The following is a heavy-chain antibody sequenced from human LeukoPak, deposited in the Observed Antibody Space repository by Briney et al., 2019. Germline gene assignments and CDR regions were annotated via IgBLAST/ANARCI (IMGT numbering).Heavy chain of an antibody. CDR2: INPNSGGT. V-gene: IGHV1-2*04. CDR1: GYTFTGYY. CDR3: ARERYYYGSGSYRYYYYGMDV. Sequence: ASVKVSCKPSGYTFTGYYIHWVRHAPGQGHEWMGWINPNSGGTNYAQKFQGWVTMTRDTSISTAYMELSRLRSDDTAVYYCARERYYYGSGSYRYYYYGMDVWGKGTTVTVSS. J-gene: IGHJ6*04. D-gene: IGHD3-10*01.